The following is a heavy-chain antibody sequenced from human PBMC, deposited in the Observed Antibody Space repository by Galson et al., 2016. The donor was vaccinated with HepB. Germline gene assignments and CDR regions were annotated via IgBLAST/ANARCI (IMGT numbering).Heavy chain of an antibody. CDR2: IITMFGTA. D-gene: IGHD3-10*01. Sequence: SVKVSCKASGGTFNNYAVTWVRQAPGQGLEWMGGIITMFGTANYSQKIQGRVTMTADKSAHTADMELSSLTSEDTAVYFCARGLLSGFGDCRDYYYYAMGVWGQVTTVTVSS. CDR3: ARGLLSGFGDCRDYYYYAMGV. CDR1: GGTFNNYA. V-gene: IGHV1-69*06. J-gene: IGHJ6*02.